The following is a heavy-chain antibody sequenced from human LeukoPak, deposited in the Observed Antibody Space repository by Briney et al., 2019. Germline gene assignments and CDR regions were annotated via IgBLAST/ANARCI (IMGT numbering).Heavy chain of an antibody. J-gene: IGHJ5*02. CDR3: ARTGLRFLEWLLYFDP. D-gene: IGHD3-3*01. CDR2: IIPIFGTA. CDR1: GGTFSSYA. Sequence: ASVKVSCKASGGTFSSYAISWVRQAPGQGLEWMGGIIPIFGTANYAQKFQGRVTITTDESTSTAYMELSSLRSEDTAVYYCARTGLRFLEWLLYFDPWGQGTLVTVSS. V-gene: IGHV1-69*05.